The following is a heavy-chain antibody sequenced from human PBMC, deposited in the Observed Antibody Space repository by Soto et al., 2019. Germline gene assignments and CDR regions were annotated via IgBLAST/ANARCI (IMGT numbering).Heavy chain of an antibody. CDR2: XIPIFGTA. V-gene: IGHV1-69*13. J-gene: IGHJ6*02. CDR1: GGTFSSYA. Sequence: SVKVSCKASGGTFSSYAISWVRQAPGQGLEWXXGXIPIFGTANYAQKFQGRVTITADESTSTAYMELSSLRSEDTAVYYCARVSRMITFGGVTNHYRTYYGMDVWGQGTTVTVSS. D-gene: IGHD3-16*01. CDR3: ARVSRMITFGGVTNHYRTYYGMDV.